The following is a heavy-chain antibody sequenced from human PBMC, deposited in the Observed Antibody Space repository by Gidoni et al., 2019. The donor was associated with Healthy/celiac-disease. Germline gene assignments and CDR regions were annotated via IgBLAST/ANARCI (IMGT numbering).Heavy chain of an antibody. CDR2: ISSSSSYI. CDR3: ARIRRDIWLPFDI. J-gene: IGHJ3*02. Sequence: EVQLVESGGGLVKPGGSLRLSCAASGFPFSSYSMNWVRQAPGKGLEWVSSISSSSSYIYYADSVKGRFTISRDNAKNSLYLQMNSLRAEDTAVYYCARIRRDIWLPFDIWGQGTMVTVSS. D-gene: IGHD2-15*01. V-gene: IGHV3-21*01. CDR1: GFPFSSYS.